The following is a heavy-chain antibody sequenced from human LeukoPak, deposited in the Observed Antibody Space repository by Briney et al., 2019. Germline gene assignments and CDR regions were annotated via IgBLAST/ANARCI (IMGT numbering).Heavy chain of an antibody. CDR3: ARGGEWLPLGY. V-gene: IGHV4-34*01. CDR1: GGSFSGYY. CDR2: INHRGST. D-gene: IGHD3-3*01. J-gene: IGHJ4*02. Sequence: SETLSLTCAVYGGSFSGYYWSWIRQPPGKGLEWIGEINHRGSTNYNPSLKSRVTISVDTSKNQFSLKLSSVTAADTAVYYCARGGEWLPLGYWGQETLVTVSS.